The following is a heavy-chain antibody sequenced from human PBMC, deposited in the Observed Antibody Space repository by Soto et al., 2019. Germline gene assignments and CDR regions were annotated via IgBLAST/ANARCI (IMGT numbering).Heavy chain of an antibody. V-gene: IGHV4-4*02. J-gene: IGHJ6*02. CDR3: ARDAGRTGGYYCYYGMDV. CDR2: IYHSGST. D-gene: IGHD1-1*01. CDR1: GGSISSSNW. Sequence: PSETLSLTCAVSGGSISSSNWWSWVRQPPGKGLEWIGEIYHSGSTNYNPSLKSRVTVSVDKSKNQFSLKLSAVTAADTAVYYCARDAGRTGGYYCYYGMDVWGQGTTVTVSS.